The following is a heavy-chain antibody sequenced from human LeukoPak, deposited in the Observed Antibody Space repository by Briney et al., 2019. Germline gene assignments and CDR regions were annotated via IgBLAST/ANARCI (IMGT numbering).Heavy chain of an antibody. D-gene: IGHD3-22*01. J-gene: IGHJ5*02. V-gene: IGHV1-3*01. Sequence: ASVKVSCKASGYTFTSYAMHWVRQAPGQSFEWMGWINADNGNTKYSQKFQGRVTITIDTSASTAYMELSSLRSEDTAVYYCARDYDSSGYSNWFDPWGQGTLVTVSS. CDR2: INADNGNT. CDR1: GYTFTSYA. CDR3: ARDYDSSGYSNWFDP.